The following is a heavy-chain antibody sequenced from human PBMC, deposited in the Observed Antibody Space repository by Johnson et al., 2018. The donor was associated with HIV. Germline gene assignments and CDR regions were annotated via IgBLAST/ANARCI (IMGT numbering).Heavy chain of an antibody. Sequence: QVQLVESGGGVVQPGRSLRLSCAASGFTFSTYPMLWVRQAPGKGLEWVTLMSYDGSNKYYADSVKGRFTISRDNSNNTLYLQMSSLRIDDTAVYYCARVVRGLGTDDAFDIWGQGTMVTVSS. CDR2: MSYDGSNK. V-gene: IGHV3-30-3*01. D-gene: IGHD1-14*01. CDR1: GFTFSTYP. CDR3: ARVVRGLGTDDAFDI. J-gene: IGHJ3*02.